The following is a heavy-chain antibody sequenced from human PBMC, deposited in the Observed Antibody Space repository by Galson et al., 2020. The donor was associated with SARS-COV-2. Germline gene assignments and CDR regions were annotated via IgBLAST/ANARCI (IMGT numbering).Heavy chain of an antibody. D-gene: IGHD7-27*01. CDR2: ITGDGDTA. V-gene: IGHV3-74*03. Sequence: GESPKIPCAAPGFTLSPHWMHWVRQAPGKGLMWVSFITGDGDTAMYADSVQGRFAISRDNAQNTLYLQMNSLRAEDTAVYYCARGGDGAVDYWGQGTLVTVSS. J-gene: IGHJ4*02. CDR1: GFTLSPHW. CDR3: ARGGDGAVDY.